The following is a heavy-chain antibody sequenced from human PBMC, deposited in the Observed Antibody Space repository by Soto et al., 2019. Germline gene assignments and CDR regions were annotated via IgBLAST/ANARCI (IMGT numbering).Heavy chain of an antibody. CDR2: IIPILGIA. V-gene: IGHV1-69*02. CDR3: AGMATRPPYYYYYGMDV. CDR1: GGTFSSYT. J-gene: IGHJ6*02. D-gene: IGHD5-12*01. Sequence: QVQLVQSGAEVKKPGSSVKVSCKASGGTFSSYTISWVRQAPGQGLEWMGRIIPILGIANYAQKFQGRVTITADKSTSTAYMELSSLRSEDTAVYYCAGMATRPPYYYYYGMDVWGQGTTVTVSS.